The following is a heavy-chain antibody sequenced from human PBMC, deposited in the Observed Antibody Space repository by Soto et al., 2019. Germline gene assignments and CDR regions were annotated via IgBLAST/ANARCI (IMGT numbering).Heavy chain of an antibody. V-gene: IGHV4-38-2*01. Sequence: SETLSLTCAVSGYSISSGYYWGWIRQPPGKGLEWIGTIYHSGSIFYNPSLKRRVTISVDTSKNQFSLKLRSVTAADTAVYYCAVGYCGGASCSREYFQHWGQGTLVTVSS. CDR2: IYHSGSI. CDR1: GYSISSGYY. D-gene: IGHD2-15*01. J-gene: IGHJ1*01. CDR3: AVGYCGGASCSREYFQH.